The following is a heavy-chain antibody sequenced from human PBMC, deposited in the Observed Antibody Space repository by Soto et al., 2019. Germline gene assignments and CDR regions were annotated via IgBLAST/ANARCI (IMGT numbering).Heavy chain of an antibody. CDR1: GFVFSSYA. D-gene: IGHD3-10*01. Sequence: EVQLLESGGGLVQPGGSLRLSCAASGFVFSSYAMSWVRQAPGKGLEWVSTISGSGGNTYYADSVKGRFTISRDNSKNTLYLQMNSVRAEDTALYYCAKDPRVHYYGSGSSSYWGQGTLVTVSS. J-gene: IGHJ4*02. CDR3: AKDPRVHYYGSGSSSY. V-gene: IGHV3-23*01. CDR2: ISGSGGNT.